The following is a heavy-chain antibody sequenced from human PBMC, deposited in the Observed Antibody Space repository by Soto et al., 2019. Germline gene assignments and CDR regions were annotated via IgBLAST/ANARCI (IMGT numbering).Heavy chain of an antibody. CDR1: GFTFSGSA. V-gene: IGHV3-73*01. CDR2: IRSKANSYAT. Sequence: EVQLVESGGGLVQPGGSLKLSCAASGFTFSGSAMHWVRQASGKGLEWVGRIRSKANSYATAYAASVKGRFTISRDDSKNTAYLQMNRLKTEDTAVYYCTRQGDGDYLVEYYYHMDVWGKGTTVTVSS. J-gene: IGHJ6*03. D-gene: IGHD4-17*01. CDR3: TRQGDGDYLVEYYYHMDV.